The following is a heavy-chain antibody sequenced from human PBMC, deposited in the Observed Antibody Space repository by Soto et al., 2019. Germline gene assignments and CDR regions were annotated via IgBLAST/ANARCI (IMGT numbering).Heavy chain of an antibody. V-gene: IGHV1-8*01. J-gene: IGHJ4*02. CDR3: AKNPPKTGDFEF. D-gene: IGHD7-27*01. Sequence: QVQLVQSGAEVKKPGASVKVSCKTSGYTFTSYDINWVRQAAGQGLEWMGWINPNNRNTGYAQKFQGRVTMTRDTSITTAYLELSSLRSEDTAVYYCAKNPPKTGDFEFWGQGSLVTVSS. CDR1: GYTFTSYD. CDR2: INPNNRNT.